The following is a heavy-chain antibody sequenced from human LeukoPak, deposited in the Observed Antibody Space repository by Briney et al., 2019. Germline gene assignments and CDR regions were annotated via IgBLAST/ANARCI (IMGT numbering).Heavy chain of an antibody. V-gene: IGHV3-74*01. CDR3: VRGNYFDY. CDR2: ISPDGSNI. J-gene: IGHJ4*02. CDR1: GFIFSSYW. Sequence: GGSLRLSCAASGFIFSSYWMHWVRQAPGKGLVWVSLISPDGSNIRYADSVKGRFTISRDNAKNTLYLQINSLRGEDTALYYCVRGNYFDYWGQGTLVTVSS. D-gene: IGHD3-16*01.